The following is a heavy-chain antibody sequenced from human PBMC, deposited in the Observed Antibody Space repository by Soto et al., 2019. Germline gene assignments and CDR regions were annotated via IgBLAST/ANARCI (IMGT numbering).Heavy chain of an antibody. CDR1: GFIFSDYY. J-gene: IGHJ4*02. V-gene: IGHV3-11*01. CDR2: ISSSDNII. CDR3: ARDRGYYDSSGYFDY. D-gene: IGHD3-22*01. Sequence: PGGSLRLSCAASGFIFSDYYMSWIRQAPGKGLEWISYISSSDNIIYYADSVKGRFTISRDNAKNSLYLQMNSLRAEDTVVYYCARDRGYYDSSGYFDYWGQGTLVTVSS.